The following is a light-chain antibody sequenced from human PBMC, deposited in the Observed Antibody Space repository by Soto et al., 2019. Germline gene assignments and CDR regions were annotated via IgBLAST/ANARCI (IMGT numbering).Light chain of an antibody. J-gene: IGKJ1*01. Sequence: DVQMTQSPSSLSASVGDRVTITCRASQSVSIYLNWYQQKPGKAPNLLISAASSLQSGVPSRFSGSGSGTDFTLTISSLQPEDFATYYCQQSYSTPRTFGQGTKVDIK. CDR3: QQSYSTPRT. CDR2: AAS. CDR1: QSVSIY. V-gene: IGKV1-39*01.